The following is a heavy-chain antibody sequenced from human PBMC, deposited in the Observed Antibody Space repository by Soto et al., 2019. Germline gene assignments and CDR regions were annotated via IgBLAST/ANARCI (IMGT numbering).Heavy chain of an antibody. J-gene: IGHJ6*02. CDR1: GFTFSSYG. Sequence: QVQLVESGGGVVQPGRSLRLSCAASGFTFSSYGMHWVRQAPGKGLEWVAVIWYDGSNKYYADSVKGRFTISRDNSKNTLYLQMNSLRAEDTAVYYCARDQPVWFGEYGMDVWGQGTTVTVSS. CDR2: IWYDGSNK. CDR3: ARDQPVWFGEYGMDV. D-gene: IGHD3-10*01. V-gene: IGHV3-33*01.